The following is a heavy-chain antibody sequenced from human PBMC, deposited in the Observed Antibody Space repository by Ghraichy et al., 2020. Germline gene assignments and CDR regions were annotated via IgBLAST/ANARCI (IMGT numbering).Heavy chain of an antibody. CDR3: ARSDCLREVSSPRY. V-gene: IGHV3-11*01. D-gene: IGHD3-16*02. CDR1: GFTFSDYY. J-gene: IGHJ4*02. Sequence: GGSLRLSCAASGFTFSDYYMSWIRQAPGKGLEWLSYIGSSGSTIYYADSVKGRFTISRDNAKNSLYLQMNSLRAEDTAVYYCARSDCLREVSSPRYWGQGTLVTVSS. CDR2: IGSSGSTI.